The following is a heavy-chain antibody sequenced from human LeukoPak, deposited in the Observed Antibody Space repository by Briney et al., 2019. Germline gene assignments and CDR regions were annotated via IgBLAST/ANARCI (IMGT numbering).Heavy chain of an antibody. Sequence: GGSLRLSCAASGFTFSSYWMHWVRQAPGKGLVWVSRINSDGSSTSYADSVKARFTISRDNAKNTLYLQMNSLRAEDTAVYYCARVRRWGSDFDYWGQGTLVTVSS. J-gene: IGHJ4*02. CDR2: INSDGSST. V-gene: IGHV3-74*01. D-gene: IGHD2-21*01. CDR1: GFTFSSYW. CDR3: ARVRRWGSDFDY.